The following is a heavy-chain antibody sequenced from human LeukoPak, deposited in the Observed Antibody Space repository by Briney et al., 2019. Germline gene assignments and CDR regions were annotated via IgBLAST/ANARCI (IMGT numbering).Heavy chain of an antibody. CDR2: ISGIGGAT. CDR1: EFTFSNCA. J-gene: IGHJ6*02. D-gene: IGHD6-6*01. CDR3: ATARFAQTYYYGLDV. Sequence: GGSLRLSCAVSEFTFSNCAMSWVRQDPAKGLEWFSFISGIGGATYYADSVRGRFTISRDSSDNTLYLQMNSLRAEDTAVYYCATARFAQTYYYGLDVWGQGTSVTVSS. V-gene: IGHV3-23*01.